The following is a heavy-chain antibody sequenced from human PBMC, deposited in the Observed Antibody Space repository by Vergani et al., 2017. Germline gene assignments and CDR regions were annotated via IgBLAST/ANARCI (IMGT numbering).Heavy chain of an antibody. CDR3: ARDRGAPCCSSTSCTMYGMDV. V-gene: IGHV1-46*03. CDR2: INPSGGST. CDR1: GYTFTSYY. Sequence: QVQLVQSGAEVKKPGSSVKVSCKASGYTFTSYYMHWVRQAPGQGLEWMGIINPSGGSTSYAQKFQGRVTMTRDTSTSTVYMELSSLRSEDTAVYYCARDRGAPCCSSTSCTMYGMDVWGQGTTVTVSS. J-gene: IGHJ6*02. D-gene: IGHD2-2*01.